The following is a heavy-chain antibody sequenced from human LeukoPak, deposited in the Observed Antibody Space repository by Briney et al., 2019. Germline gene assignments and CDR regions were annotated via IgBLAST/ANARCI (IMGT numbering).Heavy chain of an antibody. J-gene: IGHJ3*02. Sequence: GESLKISCKGSGYSFTGYYMHWVRQAPGQGLEWMGWINPNSGGTNYAQKFQGRVTMTRDTSITTAYMELSSLKSDDTAVYYCARGRVLLWFGGDDAFDIWGQGTLVTVSS. D-gene: IGHD3-10*01. CDR3: ARGRVLLWFGGDDAFDI. V-gene: IGHV1-2*02. CDR1: GYSFTGYY. CDR2: INPNSGGT.